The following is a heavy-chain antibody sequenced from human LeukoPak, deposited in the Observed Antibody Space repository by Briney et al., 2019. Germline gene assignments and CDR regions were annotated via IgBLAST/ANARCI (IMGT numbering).Heavy chain of an antibody. CDR2: LIPTFGST. V-gene: IGHV1-69*05. Sequence: ASVKVSCKASGGTLSRYGINWVRQAPGQGLDWMGRLIPTFGSTNYAQKFQGRVTITTDESTTTAYMEVSSLTSEDTAVYYCAGETLAPSGVKYFHHWGQGTLVTVSS. D-gene: IGHD6-13*01. CDR1: GGTLSRYG. J-gene: IGHJ1*01. CDR3: AGETLAPSGVKYFHH.